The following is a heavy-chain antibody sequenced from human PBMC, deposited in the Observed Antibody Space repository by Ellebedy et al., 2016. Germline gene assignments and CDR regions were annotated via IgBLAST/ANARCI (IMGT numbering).Heavy chain of an antibody. CDR1: GFTFSNFF. D-gene: IGHD3-3*01. V-gene: IGHV3-23*01. J-gene: IGHJ4*02. CDR3: YYGHYSGY. CDR2: ISGDGDTT. Sequence: ESLKISXVASGFTFSNFFMSWVRQAPGGGLEWISTISGDGDTTFSADSVKGRFTISRDNSRNTVYLQMDSLRAADTAVYYCYYGHYSGYWGQGTLVTVSS.